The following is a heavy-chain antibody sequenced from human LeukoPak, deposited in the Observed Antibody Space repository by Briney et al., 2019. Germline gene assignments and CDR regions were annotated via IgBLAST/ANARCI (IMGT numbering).Heavy chain of an antibody. J-gene: IGHJ6*03. CDR2: INPNSGGT. CDR3: ARDAFPYYYCMDV. V-gene: IGHV1-2*02. Sequence: ASVKVSCKASGYTFTGYYMHWVRQAPGQGLEWMGWINPNSGGTNYAQKFQGRVTMTRDTSISTAYMELSRLRSDDTAVYYCARDAFPYYYCMDVWGKGTTVTISS. CDR1: GYTFTGYY.